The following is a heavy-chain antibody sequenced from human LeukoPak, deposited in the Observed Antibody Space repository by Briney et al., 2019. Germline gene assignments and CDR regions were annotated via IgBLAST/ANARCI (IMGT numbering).Heavy chain of an antibody. CDR2: IYYSGST. CDR3: AREALLYGSGRNTLDY. V-gene: IGHV4-34*01. CDR1: GGSFSGYY. J-gene: IGHJ4*02. Sequence: SETLSLTCAVYGGSFSGYYWSWIRQPPGKGLEWIGSIYYSGSTYYNPSLKSRVTISVDTSKNQFSLKLSSVTAADTAVYYCAREALLYGSGRNTLDYWGQGTLVTVSS. D-gene: IGHD3-10*01.